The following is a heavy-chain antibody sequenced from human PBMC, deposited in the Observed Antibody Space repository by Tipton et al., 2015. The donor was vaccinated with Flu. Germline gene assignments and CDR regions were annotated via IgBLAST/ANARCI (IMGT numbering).Heavy chain of an antibody. V-gene: IGHV3-33*01. CDR3: ARVRLVGSGSWQEYFHP. Sequence: RSLRLSCAASGFTFSNFGIHWVRQAPGRGLEWVAFIRSDGSNKYYADSVKGRFTISRDNSKNTLYLQMNNLRGEDTAVYYCARVRLVGSGSWQEYFHPWGQGTLVTVSS. CDR2: IRSDGSNK. J-gene: IGHJ1*01. CDR1: GFTFSNFG. D-gene: IGHD1-26*01.